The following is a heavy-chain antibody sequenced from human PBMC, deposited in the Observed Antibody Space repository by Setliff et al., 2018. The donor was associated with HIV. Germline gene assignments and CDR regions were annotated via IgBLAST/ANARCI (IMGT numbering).Heavy chain of an antibody. CDR1: GFNVNNKY. CDR2: IYSDDYT. Sequence: GGSLRLSCAASGFNVNNKYMSWVRQAPGKGLEWVSIIYSDDYTKYADSLKGRLTISRDISKNTLYLQMNGLRAEDTAIYYCTRDSYFYDGSDYHYRHFDDWGQGTLVTVSS. V-gene: IGHV3-53*01. J-gene: IGHJ4*02. D-gene: IGHD3-22*01. CDR3: TRDSYFYDGSDYHYRHFDD.